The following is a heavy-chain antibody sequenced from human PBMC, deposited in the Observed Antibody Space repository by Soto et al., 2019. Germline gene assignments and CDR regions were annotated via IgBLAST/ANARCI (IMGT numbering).Heavy chain of an antibody. CDR3: ARDYGVDHWYFDL. J-gene: IGHJ2*01. CDR1: GYTFTSYY. CDR2: INPSGGST. V-gene: IGHV1-46*03. Sequence: VASVKVSCKASGYTFTSYYMHWVRQAPGQGLEWMGIINPSGGSTSYAQKFQGRVTMTRDTSTSTVYMELSSLRSEDTAVYYCARDYGVDHWYFDLWGRGTLVTAPQ. D-gene: IGHD4-17*01.